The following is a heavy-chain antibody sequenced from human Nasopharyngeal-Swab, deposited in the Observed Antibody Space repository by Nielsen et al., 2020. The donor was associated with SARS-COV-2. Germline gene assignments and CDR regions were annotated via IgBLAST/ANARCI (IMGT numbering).Heavy chain of an antibody. V-gene: IGHV3-74*01. D-gene: IGHD2-15*01. J-gene: IGHJ5*01. CDR2: INSDGSST. CDR1: GFTFSSYW. CDR3: ARDPIVVVVAATGWFDS. Sequence: GESLKISCAASGFTFSSYWMHWVRQAPGKGLVWVSRINSDGSSTSYADSVKGRFTISRDNAKNTLYLQMNSLRAEDTAVYYCARDPIVVVVAATGWFDSWGQGTLVTVSS.